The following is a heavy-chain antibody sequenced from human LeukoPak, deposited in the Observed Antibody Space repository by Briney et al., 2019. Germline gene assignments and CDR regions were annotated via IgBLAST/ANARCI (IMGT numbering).Heavy chain of an antibody. CDR1: GYTFTSSG. Sequence: GASVKVSCKASGYTFTSSGISWVRQAPGQGLEWMGWISAYSGNTNYAQKLQGRVTMTTDTSTSTAYMELRSLRSDDTAVYYCARESSGSYYRDYYYYGMDVWGQGTTVTVSS. CDR3: ARESSGSYYRDYYYYGMDV. CDR2: ISAYSGNT. V-gene: IGHV1-18*01. J-gene: IGHJ6*02. D-gene: IGHD3-10*01.